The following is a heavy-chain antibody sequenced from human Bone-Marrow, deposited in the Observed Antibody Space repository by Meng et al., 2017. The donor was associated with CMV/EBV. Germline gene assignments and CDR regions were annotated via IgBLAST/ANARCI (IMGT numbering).Heavy chain of an antibody. CDR2: ISGSGSTI. CDR3: ARVVTRVRGVITPNFAY. Sequence: GESLKISCAASGFTFSDYYMSWIRQAPGKGLEWISYISGSGSTIYYADSVKGRFTISRDNAKNSLYLQINSLRAEDTAVYYCARVVTRVRGVITPNFAYWGPGSRVTGAS. V-gene: IGHV3-11*04. D-gene: IGHD3-10*01. CDR1: GFTFSDYY. J-gene: IGHJ4*02.